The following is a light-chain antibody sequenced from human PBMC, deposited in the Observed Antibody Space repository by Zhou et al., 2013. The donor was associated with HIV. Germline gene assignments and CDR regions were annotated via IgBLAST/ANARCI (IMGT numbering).Light chain of an antibody. CDR2: GAS. V-gene: IGKV3-15*01. Sequence: EIVMTQSPATLSVSPGERATLSCRASQSVSSNLAWYQQKPGQAPRLLIYGASTRATDIPARFSGSGSGTDFTLTISSLEPEDFAVYHCQQYDSSPRTFGQGTKVEIK. CDR1: QSVSSN. CDR3: QQYDSSPRT. J-gene: IGKJ1*01.